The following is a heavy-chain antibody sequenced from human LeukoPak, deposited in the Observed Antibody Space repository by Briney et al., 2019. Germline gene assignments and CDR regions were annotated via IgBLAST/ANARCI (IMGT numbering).Heavy chain of an antibody. D-gene: IGHD3-10*01. V-gene: IGHV4-34*01. CDR3: ASHGFGELLSNWFDP. CDR1: GGSFSGYY. J-gene: IGHJ5*02. CDR2: INHSGST. Sequence: PSETLSLTCAVYGGSFSGYYWSWIRQPPGKGLEWIGEINHSGSTNYNPSLKSRVTISVDTSKNQFSLKLSSVTAADTAVYYCASHGFGELLSNWFDPWGQGTLVTVSS.